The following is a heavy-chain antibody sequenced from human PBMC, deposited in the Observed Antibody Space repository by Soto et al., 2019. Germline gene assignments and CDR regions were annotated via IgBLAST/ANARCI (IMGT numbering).Heavy chain of an antibody. J-gene: IGHJ4*02. D-gene: IGHD3-22*01. CDR2: IIPIFGTA. Sequence: ASVKVSCKASGGTFSSYAISWVRQAPGQGLEWMGGIIPIFGTANYAQKFQGRVTITADESTSTAYMELSSLRSEDTAVYYCARDPNYYYDSSGYYIWGQGTLVTVSS. CDR1: GGTFSSYA. CDR3: ARDPNYYYDSSGYYI. V-gene: IGHV1-69*13.